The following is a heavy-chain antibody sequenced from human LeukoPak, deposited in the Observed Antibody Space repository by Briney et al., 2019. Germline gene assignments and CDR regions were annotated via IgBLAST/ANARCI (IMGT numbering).Heavy chain of an antibody. V-gene: IGHV1-2*02. J-gene: IGHJ4*02. CDR2: INPNSGGT. CDR1: GYTFTGYY. CDR3: ARHAIFGVVIIGVVDY. Sequence: ASVKVSCKASGYTFTGYYMHWVRQAPGQGLEWMGWINPNSGGTNYAQKFQGRVTMTRDTSISTAYMELSRLRSDDTAVYYCARHAIFGVVIIGVVDYWGQGALATVSS. D-gene: IGHD3-3*01.